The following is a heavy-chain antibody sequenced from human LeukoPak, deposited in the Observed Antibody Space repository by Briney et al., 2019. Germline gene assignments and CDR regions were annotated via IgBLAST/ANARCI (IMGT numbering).Heavy chain of an antibody. CDR3: ARERRWLQLNAFDI. D-gene: IGHD5-24*01. CDR2: INHSGST. CDR1: GGSFSGYY. J-gene: IGHJ3*02. Sequence: SETLSLTCAVYGGSFSGYYWSWIRQPPGKGLEWIGEINHSGSTNYNPSLKSRVTISVDTSKNQFSLKLSSVTAAGTAVYYCARERRWLQLNAFDIWGQGTMVTVSS. V-gene: IGHV4-34*01.